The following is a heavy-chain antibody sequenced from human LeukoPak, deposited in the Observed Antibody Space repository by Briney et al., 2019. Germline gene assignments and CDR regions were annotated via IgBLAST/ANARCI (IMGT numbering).Heavy chain of an antibody. J-gene: IGHJ6*02. Sequence: PGGSLRLSCAASGFTFSSYWMHWVRQAPGKGLVWVSRINSDGSSTSYADSVKGRFTISRDNAKNTLYLQMNSLRAEDTAVYYCARVRAAAGRKTLYYYYGMDVWGQGTTVTVSS. CDR1: GFTFSSYW. CDR2: INSDGSST. CDR3: ARVRAAAGRKTLYYYYGMDV. V-gene: IGHV3-74*01. D-gene: IGHD6-13*01.